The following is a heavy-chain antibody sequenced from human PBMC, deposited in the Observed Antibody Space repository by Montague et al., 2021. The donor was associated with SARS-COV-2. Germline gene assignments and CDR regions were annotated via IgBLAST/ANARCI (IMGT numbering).Heavy chain of an antibody. V-gene: IGHV4-38-2*02. D-gene: IGHD3-10*01. CDR1: GYSINSNYY. CDR2: SYHSGTT. Sequence: SETLSLTCTVSGYSINSNYYWGWIRQPPGKGLEWIGCSYHSGTTXXHPXXXSRVTISLDTPNNHFSLKVTSVTAADTAVYYCARAPYYGPGKPYQFDYWGRGTLVTVSS. J-gene: IGHJ4*02. CDR3: ARAPYYGPGKPYQFDY.